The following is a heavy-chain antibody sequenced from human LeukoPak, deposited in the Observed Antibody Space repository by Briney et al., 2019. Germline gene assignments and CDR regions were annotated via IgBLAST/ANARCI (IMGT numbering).Heavy chain of an antibody. CDR2: IYYSGST. V-gene: IGHV4-30-4*01. CDR3: ARAKVLDIVVVVAATNFHY. J-gene: IGHJ4*01. Sequence: SQTLSLTCTVSGGSISSGDYYWSWIRQPPGKGLEWIGYIYYSGSTYYNPSLKSRVTISVDTSKNQFSLKLSSVTAADTAVYYCARAKVLDIVVVVAATNFHYWGQGTLVTVSS. D-gene: IGHD2-15*01. CDR1: GGSISSGDYY.